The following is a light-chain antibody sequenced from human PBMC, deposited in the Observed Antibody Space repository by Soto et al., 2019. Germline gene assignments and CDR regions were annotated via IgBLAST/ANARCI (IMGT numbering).Light chain of an antibody. Sequence: IQMTQSPSLLYASVGDRVTITFRASQDIINAVDWFQQKPGKAPKTLMYDASKLHSGVPSKFSGSGSGTDFTLTISGLQPEDFATYYCLQYNSYPRTFGQGTKVDIK. CDR3: LQYNSYPRT. V-gene: IGKV1-16*02. CDR2: DAS. CDR1: QDIINA. J-gene: IGKJ1*01.